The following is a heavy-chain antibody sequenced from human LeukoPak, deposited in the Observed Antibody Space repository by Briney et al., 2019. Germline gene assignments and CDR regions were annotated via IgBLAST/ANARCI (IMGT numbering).Heavy chain of an antibody. V-gene: IGHV3-23*01. CDR1: GFTFNSYA. D-gene: IGHD3-10*01. Sequence: GGSLRLSCVVSGFTFNSYAMSWVRQAPGKVLEWVSAITGSGGDTFHADSVKGRFTVSRDNSKNTLYLQMNSLRAEDPAVYYCAKGSRDSRPYYFDFWGQGTLVTVSS. CDR2: ITGSGGDT. J-gene: IGHJ4*02. CDR3: AKGSRDSRPYYFDF.